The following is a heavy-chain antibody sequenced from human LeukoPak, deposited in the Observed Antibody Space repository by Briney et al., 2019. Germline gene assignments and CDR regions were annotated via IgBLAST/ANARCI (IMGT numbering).Heavy chain of an antibody. Sequence: PGGSLRLSCAASGFTFSSYGMHWVRQAPGKGLEWVAFIRYDGSNKYYADSVKGRFTISRDNAKNSLYLQMNSLRAEDMALYYCAKGAHSSSGYYFDYWGQGTLVTVSS. D-gene: IGHD6-6*01. CDR2: IRYDGSNK. CDR1: GFTFSSYG. V-gene: IGHV3-30*02. CDR3: AKGAHSSSGYYFDY. J-gene: IGHJ4*02.